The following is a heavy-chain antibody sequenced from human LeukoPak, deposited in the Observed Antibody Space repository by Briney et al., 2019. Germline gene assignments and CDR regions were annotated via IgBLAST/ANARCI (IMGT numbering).Heavy chain of an antibody. Sequence: GASVKVSCKASGYTFTSYDINWVRQAPGQRLEWMGWINAGNGNTKYSQKFQGRVTITRDTSASTAYMELSSLRSEDTAVYYCAKGSYGSGSSEYYYYGMDVWGQGTTVTVSS. CDR2: INAGNGNT. D-gene: IGHD3-10*01. CDR1: GYTFTSYD. V-gene: IGHV1-3*01. J-gene: IGHJ6*02. CDR3: AKGSYGSGSSEYYYYGMDV.